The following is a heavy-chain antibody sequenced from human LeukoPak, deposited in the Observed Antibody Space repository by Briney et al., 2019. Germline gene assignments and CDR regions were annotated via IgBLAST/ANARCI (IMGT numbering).Heavy chain of an antibody. V-gene: IGHV1-24*01. Sequence: ASVKVSCKVSGNSLSELSIQWVRQAPGKGLECMGGFDPEEAKMVYAQNFQGRVTMTEDTSTQTANMELSGLTSDDTAVYYCTTRSGDFWSGFVNWGQGTLVTVSS. CDR2: FDPEEAKM. J-gene: IGHJ4*02. CDR1: GNSLSELS. CDR3: TTRSGDFWSGFVN. D-gene: IGHD3-3*01.